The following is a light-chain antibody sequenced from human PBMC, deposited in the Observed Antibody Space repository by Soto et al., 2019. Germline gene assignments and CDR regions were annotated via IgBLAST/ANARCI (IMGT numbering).Light chain of an antibody. Sequence: QSVLTQPPSVSGAPGQRVTISCTGSSSNIGAGYDVHWYQQLPGTAPKLLIYGNSNRPSGVPDRFSGSKSGTSASLAITGLQAEAEADYYCQSYDSSLSVYVFGTGTKATVL. J-gene: IGLJ1*01. CDR2: GNS. V-gene: IGLV1-40*01. CDR3: QSYDSSLSVYV. CDR1: SSNIGAGYD.